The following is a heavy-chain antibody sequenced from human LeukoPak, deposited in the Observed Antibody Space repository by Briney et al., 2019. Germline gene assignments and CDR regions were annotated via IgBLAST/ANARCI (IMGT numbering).Heavy chain of an antibody. V-gene: IGHV4-59*01. J-gene: IGHJ3*02. D-gene: IGHD5-18*01. Sequence: ETLSLTCTVSGGSISNYYWSWIRQPPGKGLEWIAYIDYRGSTTYNPSLKSRATISVDTSRNQFSLKLSSVTAADTAVYYCARSRSGYSYDHAAFDIWGQGTMVTVSS. CDR2: IDYRGST. CDR1: GGSISNYY. CDR3: ARSRSGYSYDHAAFDI.